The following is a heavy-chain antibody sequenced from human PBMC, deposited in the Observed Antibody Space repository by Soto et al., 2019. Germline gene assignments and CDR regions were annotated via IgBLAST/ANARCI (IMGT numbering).Heavy chain of an antibody. D-gene: IGHD2-2*01. V-gene: IGHV4-59*11. J-gene: IGHJ4*02. CDR1: GVSTSNHY. CDR2: IYYRGTT. CDR3: ARGGGSPYHDHEFDY. Sequence: QVQLQESGPGLVKPSETLSLTCSVSGVSTSNHYWTWIRKPPGQGPEWIGCIYYRGTTNYNASFNSRVTISLDTSKNQFSLWLTSVTTADTAVYYCARGGGSPYHDHEFDYWGQGILVTVSS.